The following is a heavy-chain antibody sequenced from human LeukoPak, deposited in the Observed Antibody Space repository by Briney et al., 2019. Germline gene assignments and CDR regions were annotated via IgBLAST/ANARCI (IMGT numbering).Heavy chain of an antibody. V-gene: IGHV3-23*01. CDR2: ISGSGVST. CDR1: GFTFNSYA. J-gene: IGHJ4*02. Sequence: GGSLRLSCAASGFTFNSYAMNWVRQAPGKGLEWVSGISGSGVSTSYADSVKGRFTISGDNSKDTLYLQMSGLRADDTAVYYCARDQHSSSWYVVDYWGQGTLVTVSS. D-gene: IGHD6-13*01. CDR3: ARDQHSSSWYVVDY.